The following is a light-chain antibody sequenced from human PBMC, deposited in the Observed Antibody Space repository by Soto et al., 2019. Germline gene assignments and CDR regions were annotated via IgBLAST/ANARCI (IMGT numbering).Light chain of an antibody. CDR1: SSNIGSNT. Sequence: QSVLTQPPSASGTPGQRVTISCSGSSSNIGSNTVNWYQQPPGTAPKLLMYSNNQRPSGVPDRFSGSKSGTSASLAISGLQSEYEADYYCSAWDDSLNGPVFGGGTKLTVL. J-gene: IGLJ2*01. V-gene: IGLV1-44*01. CDR3: SAWDDSLNGPV. CDR2: SNN.